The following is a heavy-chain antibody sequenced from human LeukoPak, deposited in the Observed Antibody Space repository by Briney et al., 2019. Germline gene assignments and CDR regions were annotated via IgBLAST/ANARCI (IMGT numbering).Heavy chain of an antibody. V-gene: IGHV1-2*02. J-gene: IGHJ4*02. Sequence: GASVKVSCKASGYTFTGYYMHWVRQAPGQGLEWMGWINPNSGGTNYAQKFQGRVTMTRDTSISTAYMELSRLRSDDTAVYYCARDSIVGATPFDYWGQGTLVTVYS. CDR3: ARDSIVGATPFDY. CDR2: INPNSGGT. CDR1: GYTFTGYY. D-gene: IGHD1-26*01.